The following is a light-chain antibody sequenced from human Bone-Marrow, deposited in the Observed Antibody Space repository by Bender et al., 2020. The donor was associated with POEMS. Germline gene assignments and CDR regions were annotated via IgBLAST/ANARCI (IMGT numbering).Light chain of an antibody. CDR2: SSH. CDR1: SSNIGAHA. CDR3: AVWDDSLNGWV. J-gene: IGLJ3*02. V-gene: IGLV1-44*01. Sequence: QSVLTQPPSASGTPGQRVTISCPVGSSNIGAHAVNWYQHLPGTAPKLLIYSSHRRPSEVPDRFSGSRSGTSASLAISGLQSEDEADYYCAVWDDSLNGWVFGGGTKLTVL.